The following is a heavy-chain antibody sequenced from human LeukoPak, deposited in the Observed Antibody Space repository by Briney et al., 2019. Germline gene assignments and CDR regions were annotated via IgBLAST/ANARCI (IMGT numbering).Heavy chain of an antibody. V-gene: IGHV3-7*03. CDR1: GFTFSNAW. Sequence: GGSLRLSCAASGFTFSNAWMSWVRQAPGKGLEWVANIKQDGGENYYVDSVKGRFTISRDNAKNSLYLQMNSLRAEDTAVYYCARDRYSSSPNFDYWGQGTLVTVSS. J-gene: IGHJ4*02. CDR3: ARDRYSSSPNFDY. D-gene: IGHD6-13*01. CDR2: IKQDGGEN.